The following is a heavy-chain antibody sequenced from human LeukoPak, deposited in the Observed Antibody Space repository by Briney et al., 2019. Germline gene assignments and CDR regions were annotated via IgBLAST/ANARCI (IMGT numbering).Heavy chain of an antibody. D-gene: IGHD3-22*01. CDR2: ISSSGST. J-gene: IGHJ3*02. Sequence: SETLSLTCTVSGDAVYYWNWIRQPAGKGLEWIGRISSSGSTNYSPSLKSRVTISVDTSKNQFSLKLSSVTAADTAVYFCARGPYSYDSSGAFDIWGQGTMVTVSS. V-gene: IGHV4-4*07. CDR1: GDAVYY. CDR3: ARGPYSYDSSGAFDI.